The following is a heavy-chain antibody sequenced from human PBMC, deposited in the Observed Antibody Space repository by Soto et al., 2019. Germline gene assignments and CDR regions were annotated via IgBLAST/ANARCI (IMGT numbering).Heavy chain of an antibody. CDR1: GDSIRSYY. Sequence: SETLSLTCSVSGDSIRSYYWSWFRQPPGKGLEWIGSISNSGSTYYNPSLKSRVTISVDTSKNQFSLKLSSVTAADTAVYYCARHWGMNIVATILLGYFDYWGQGTLVTVSS. V-gene: IGHV4-59*05. J-gene: IGHJ4*02. CDR2: ISNSGST. CDR3: ARHWGMNIVATILLGYFDY. D-gene: IGHD5-12*01.